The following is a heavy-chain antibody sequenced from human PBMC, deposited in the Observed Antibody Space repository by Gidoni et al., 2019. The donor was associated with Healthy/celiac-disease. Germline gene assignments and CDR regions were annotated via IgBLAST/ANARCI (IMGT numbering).Heavy chain of an antibody. D-gene: IGHD6-13*01. Sequence: QAPGKGLEWVAVISYDGSNKYYADSVKGRFNISRDNSKNTLYLQMNSQRAEETAVYYWAREIAAAGEWGWFDHWGQGTLVTVSS. V-gene: IGHV3-30-3*01. J-gene: IGHJ5*02. CDR3: AREIAAAGEWGWFDH. CDR2: ISYDGSNK.